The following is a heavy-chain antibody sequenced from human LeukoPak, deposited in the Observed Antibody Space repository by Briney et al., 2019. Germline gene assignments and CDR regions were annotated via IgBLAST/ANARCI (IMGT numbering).Heavy chain of an antibody. CDR2: INTNTGNP. CDR3: ARVPYAGGYWVYYYYMDV. J-gene: IGHJ6*03. D-gene: IGHD3-10*01. V-gene: IGHV7-4-1*02. CDR1: GYTFTSYD. Sequence: GASVKVSCKASGYTFTSYDINWVRQATGQGLEWMGWINTNTGNPTYAQGFTGRFVFSLDTSVSTAYLQISSLKAEDTAVYYCARVPYAGGYWVYYYYMDVWGKGTTVTVSS.